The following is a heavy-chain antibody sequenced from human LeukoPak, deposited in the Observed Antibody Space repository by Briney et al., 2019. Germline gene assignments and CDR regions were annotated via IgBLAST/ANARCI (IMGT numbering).Heavy chain of an antibody. Sequence: PSETLSLTCSVSGGSISSRSYHWGWIRQPPGKGLEWIGSIYYSGSTYYNPSLKSRVTISVDTSKNQFSLKLSSVTAADTAVYYCARGIAPTGTGLWQQLVRLDYFDYWGQGTLVTVSS. D-gene: IGHD6-13*01. J-gene: IGHJ4*02. V-gene: IGHV4-39*07. CDR1: GGSISSRSYH. CDR3: ARGIAPTGTGLWQQLVRLDYFDY. CDR2: IYYSGST.